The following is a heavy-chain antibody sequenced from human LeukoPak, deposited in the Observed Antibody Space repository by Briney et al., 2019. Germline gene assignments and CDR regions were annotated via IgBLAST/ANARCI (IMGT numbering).Heavy chain of an antibody. CDR2: INPNSGGT. CDR1: GYTFTGYY. Sequence: ASVKVSCKASGYTFTGYYMHWVRQAPGQGLEWMGWINPNSGGTNYAQKFQGRVTMTRDTSISTAYMELSRLRSDDTAVYYCASYYGSGSGGPFDYWGQGTLVTVSS. CDR3: ASYYGSGSGGPFDY. V-gene: IGHV1-2*02. D-gene: IGHD3-10*01. J-gene: IGHJ4*02.